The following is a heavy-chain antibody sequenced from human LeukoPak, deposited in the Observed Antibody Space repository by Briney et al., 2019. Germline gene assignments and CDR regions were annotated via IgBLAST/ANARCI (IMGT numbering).Heavy chain of an antibody. CDR1: GGSISIHY. J-gene: IGHJ5*02. V-gene: IGHV4-59*11. CDR3: ARDSGEEIFGVEHNWFDP. D-gene: IGHD3-3*01. CDR2: LFDSVNT. Sequence: SETLSLTCTVSGGSISIHYWSWIRQPPGKGLEWIAYLFDSVNTKDNPSLQSRLTLSADTSKNQFSLRLSSVTAEDTAVYYCARDSGEEIFGVEHNWFDPWGQGTLVTVSS.